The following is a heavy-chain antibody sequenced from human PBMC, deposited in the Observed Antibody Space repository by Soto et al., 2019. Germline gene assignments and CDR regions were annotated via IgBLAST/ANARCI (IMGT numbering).Heavy chain of an antibody. V-gene: IGHV3-9*01. J-gene: IGHJ3*02. Sequence: DVQLVESGGGLVQPGRSLRLSCAASGFTFDDYAMHWVRQAPGKGLEWVSGISWNSGSIGYADSVKGRFTISRDNAKNSLYLQMNSLRAEDTALYYCAKLYSSGWEDAFDIWGQGTMVTVSS. CDR3: AKLYSSGWEDAFDI. D-gene: IGHD6-19*01. CDR2: ISWNSGSI. CDR1: GFTFDDYA.